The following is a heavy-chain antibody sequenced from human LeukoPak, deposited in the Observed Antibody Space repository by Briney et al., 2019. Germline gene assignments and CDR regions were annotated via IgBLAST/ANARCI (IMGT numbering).Heavy chain of an antibody. V-gene: IGHV3-74*01. CDR1: GFTFSSYW. CDR3: ASYSSSWLMYYFVY. D-gene: IGHD6-13*01. Sequence: PGGSLRLSCAASGFTFSSYWMRWVRQAPGKGLVWVSRINSDGSSTNYAGSVKGRFTISRDNAKNTLYLQMNSLRAEDTAVYYCASYSSSWLMYYFVYWGEGTLVTVSS. J-gene: IGHJ4*02. CDR2: INSDGSST.